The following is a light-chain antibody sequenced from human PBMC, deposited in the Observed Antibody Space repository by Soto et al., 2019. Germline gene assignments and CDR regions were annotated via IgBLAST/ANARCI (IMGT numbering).Light chain of an antibody. CDR3: PQYNNWPPT. J-gene: IGKJ1*01. Sequence: ETVMTQSPAALSVSPGERATLPCRASQSVGSSLAWYQQKVGQAPRLLIYGASTRATGIPARFSGSGSGTEFTLTISGLQSEDFAVYYCPQYNNWPPTFGQGTKVEIK. CDR1: QSVGSS. V-gene: IGKV3-15*01. CDR2: GAS.